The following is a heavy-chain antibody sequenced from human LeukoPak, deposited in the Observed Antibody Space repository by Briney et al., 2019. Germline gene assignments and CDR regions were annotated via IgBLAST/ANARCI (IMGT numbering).Heavy chain of an antibody. CDR3: ASAHYYYYYGMDV. CDR1: GGSISSYY. V-gene: IGHV4-59*12. CDR2: IYYSGST. J-gene: IGHJ6*02. Sequence: SETLSLTCTVSGGSISSYYWSWIRQPPGKGLEWIGYIYYSGSTNYNPSLKSRVTISVDTSKNQFSLKLSSVTAADTAVYYCASAHYYYYYGMDVWGQGTTVTVSS.